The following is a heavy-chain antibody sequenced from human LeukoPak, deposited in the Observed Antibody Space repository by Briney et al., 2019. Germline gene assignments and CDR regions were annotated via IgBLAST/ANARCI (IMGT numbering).Heavy chain of an antibody. CDR1: GYSISSGYY. CDR3: ARTPSNSFHFDY. V-gene: IGHV4-38-2*01. CDR2: IYQSGTT. Sequence: NPSETLSLTCAVSGYSISSGYYWGWIRQPPGKGLEWIASIYQSGTTYYNSSLKSRVTLSVDTSKNQFSLKLSSVTAADTALYFCARTPSNSFHFDYWGQGSLVTASS. J-gene: IGHJ4*02. D-gene: IGHD2/OR15-2a*01.